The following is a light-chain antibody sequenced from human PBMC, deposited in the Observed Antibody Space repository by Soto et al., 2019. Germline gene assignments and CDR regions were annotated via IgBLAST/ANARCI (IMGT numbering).Light chain of an antibody. CDR1: QSVGRNY. Sequence: EIVLTQSPGTLSLSPGESATLSCRASQSVGRNYLAWFQHKPDKAPRLLIYDASNRATGVPYRFSGSGSGTEFTLSVTRLEPEDFAVYYCHQYAVAPLTFGGGTKVEIK. CDR3: HQYAVAPLT. V-gene: IGKV3-20*01. J-gene: IGKJ4*01. CDR2: DAS.